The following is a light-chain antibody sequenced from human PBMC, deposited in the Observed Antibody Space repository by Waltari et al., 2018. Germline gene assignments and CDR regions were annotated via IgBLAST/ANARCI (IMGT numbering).Light chain of an antibody. CDR1: QSVLSSSDNKDY. Sequence: DIVMTQSPDSLALSLGERATLECKSSQSVLSSSDNKDYLNWYQQKPGQPPKLLIYRASTRESGVPDRFSGSGSGTDFTLTISSLQAEDVAVYYCQQYYNTPLTFGGGTRVEI. J-gene: IGKJ4*01. V-gene: IGKV4-1*01. CDR3: QQYYNTPLT. CDR2: RAS.